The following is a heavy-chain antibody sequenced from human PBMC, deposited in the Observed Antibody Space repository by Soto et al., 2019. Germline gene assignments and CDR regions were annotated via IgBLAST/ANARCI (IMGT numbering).Heavy chain of an antibody. J-gene: IGHJ4*02. CDR3: AKDVKWGGMTTIHYFDS. V-gene: IGHV3-74*01. D-gene: IGHD2-21*02. CDR1: GFTFSSYW. CDR2: INSDGSST. Sequence: GGSLRLSCAASGFTFSSYWMHWVRQAPGKGLVWVSRINSDGSSTSYADSVKGRFTISRDNAKNSLFLQMNSLRPEDTALYYCAKDVKWGGMTTIHYFDSWGQGTQVTVSS.